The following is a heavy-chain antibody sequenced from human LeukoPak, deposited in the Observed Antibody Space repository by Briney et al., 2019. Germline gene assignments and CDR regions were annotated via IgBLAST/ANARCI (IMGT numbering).Heavy chain of an antibody. Sequence: PSETLSLTCAVYGGSFSGYYWSWIRQPPGKGLEWIGEINHSGSTNYNPSLKSRVTISVDTSKNQFSLKLSSVTAADTAVYYCAVIRYFDSYWGQGTLVPVSS. CDR2: INHSGST. CDR1: GGSFSGYY. CDR3: AVIRYFDSY. J-gene: IGHJ4*02. V-gene: IGHV4-34*01. D-gene: IGHD3-9*01.